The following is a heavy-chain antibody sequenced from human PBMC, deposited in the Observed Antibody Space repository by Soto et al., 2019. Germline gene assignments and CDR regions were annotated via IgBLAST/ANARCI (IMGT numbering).Heavy chain of an antibody. J-gene: IGHJ4*02. D-gene: IGHD6-13*01. CDR2: IYPGDQET. Sequence: GESLKISCQCSGYTFSNFWIGWVRQLPGRGLEWMGIIYPGDQETRYSPSFHGKVAISADKSINTAYLQWNSLEASDTAFYFCARSPRSSPYFDYWGQGALVTVSS. CDR3: ARSPRSSPYFDY. V-gene: IGHV5-51*01. CDR1: GYTFSNFW.